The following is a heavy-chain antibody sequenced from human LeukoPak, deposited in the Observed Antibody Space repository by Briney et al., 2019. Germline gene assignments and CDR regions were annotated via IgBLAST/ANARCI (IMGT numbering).Heavy chain of an antibody. D-gene: IGHD3-16*01. CDR2: IRSKAYGATT. Sequence: GGSLRLSCTGSGFRFGDHAMSWVRQAPGKGLEWVGFIRSKAYGATTEYAPSVKGRFTISRDDSKSIAYLQMNSLKSEDSGVYYCSRGPIELWLHNAMDVWGQGTTVTVSS. V-gene: IGHV3-49*04. CDR1: GFRFGDHA. J-gene: IGHJ6*02. CDR3: SRGPIELWLHNAMDV.